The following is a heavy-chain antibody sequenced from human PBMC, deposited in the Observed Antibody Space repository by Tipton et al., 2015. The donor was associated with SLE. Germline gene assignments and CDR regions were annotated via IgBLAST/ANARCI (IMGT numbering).Heavy chain of an antibody. Sequence: LRLSCAASGFTFSDYYMSWIRQAPGKGLEWIGEINHSGSTNYIPSLKSRVTISVDTSKNQFSLKLSSVTAADTAVYYCAAWGYGYFDYWGQGTLVTVSS. CDR2: INHSGST. CDR1: GFTFSDYY. J-gene: IGHJ4*02. V-gene: IGHV4-34*08. D-gene: IGHD7-27*01. CDR3: AAWGYGYFDY.